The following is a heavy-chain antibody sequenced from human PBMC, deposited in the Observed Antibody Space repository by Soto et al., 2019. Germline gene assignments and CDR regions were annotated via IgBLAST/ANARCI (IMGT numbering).Heavy chain of an antibody. J-gene: IGHJ5*02. V-gene: IGHV3-23*01. D-gene: IGHD3-9*01. Sequence: GGSLRLSCAASGFTFSSYAMSWVRQAPGKGLEWVSAISGSGGSTYYADSVKGRFTISRDNSKNTLYLQMNSLRAEDTAVYYCAKDRALRYFEWSENNWFDPWGQGTLVTVSS. CDR1: GFTFSSYA. CDR3: AKDRALRYFEWSENNWFDP. CDR2: ISGSGGST.